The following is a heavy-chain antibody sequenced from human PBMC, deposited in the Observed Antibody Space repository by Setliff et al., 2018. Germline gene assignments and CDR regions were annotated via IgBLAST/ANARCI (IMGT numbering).Heavy chain of an antibody. D-gene: IGHD2-21*02. CDR2: ISCYNGDR. Sequence: ASVKVSCKTSGYTFNTYGISWVRQAPGQGLEWMGWISCYNGDRRYAQSLQGRVTVTTDTSTNTVYMELRSLRSDDTALYYCARVRPCGADCSTGVGGPFDFDFWGQGTLVTVPQ. CDR3: ARVRPCGADCSTGVGGPFDFDF. CDR1: GYTFNTYG. J-gene: IGHJ4*02. V-gene: IGHV1-18*01.